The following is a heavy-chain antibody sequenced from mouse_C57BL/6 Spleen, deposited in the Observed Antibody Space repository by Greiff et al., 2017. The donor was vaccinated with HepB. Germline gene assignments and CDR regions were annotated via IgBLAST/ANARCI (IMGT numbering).Heavy chain of an antibody. D-gene: IGHD2-1*01. Sequence: VQLQQSGPELVKPGASVKISCKASGYAFSSSWMNWVKQRPGKGLEWIGRIYPGDGDTNYNGKFKGKATLTADKSSSTAYMQLRSLTSEDSAVYFCARDGNYGFAYWGQGTLVTVSA. CDR3: ARDGNYGFAY. CDR2: IYPGDGDT. CDR1: GYAFSSSW. V-gene: IGHV1-82*01. J-gene: IGHJ3*01.